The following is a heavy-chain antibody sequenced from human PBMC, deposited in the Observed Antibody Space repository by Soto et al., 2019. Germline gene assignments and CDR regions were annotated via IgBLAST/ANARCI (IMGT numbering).Heavy chain of an antibody. CDR2: IIPIFGTA. CDR3: AKDCSSTSCSTYYYYGMDV. J-gene: IGHJ6*02. D-gene: IGHD2-2*02. Sequence: SVKVSCKASGGTFSSYAISWVRQAPGQGLEWMGGIIPIFGTANYAQKFQGRVTITADESTSTAYMELSSLRSEDTAVYYCAKDCSSTSCSTYYYYGMDVWGQGTTVTVSS. CDR1: GGTFSSYA. V-gene: IGHV1-69*13.